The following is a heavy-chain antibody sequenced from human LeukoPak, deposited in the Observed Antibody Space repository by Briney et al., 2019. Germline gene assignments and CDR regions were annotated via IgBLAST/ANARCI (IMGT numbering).Heavy chain of an antibody. J-gene: IGHJ4*02. CDR2: IKQDGSEK. CDR3: ARDQYYYDSSGYYYVQFDY. D-gene: IGHD3-22*01. V-gene: IGHV3-7*01. CDR1: GFTFSSYW. Sequence: GGSLRLSYAASGFTFSSYWMSWVRQAPGKGLEWVANIKQDGSEKYYVDSVKGRFTISRDNAKNSLYLQMNSLRAEDTAVYYCARDQYYYDSSGYYYVQFDYWGQGTLVTVSS.